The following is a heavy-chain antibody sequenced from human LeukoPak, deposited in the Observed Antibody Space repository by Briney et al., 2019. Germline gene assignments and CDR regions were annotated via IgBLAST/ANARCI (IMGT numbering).Heavy chain of an antibody. CDR2: INPSGGST. CDR3: ARGGPYCGGDCYSDAFDI. CDR1: GYTFTSYY. J-gene: IGHJ3*02. D-gene: IGHD2-21*02. Sequence: GASVKVSRKASGYTFTSYYMHWVRQAPGQGLEWMGIINPSGGSTSYAQKFQGRVTMTRDASTSTVYMELSSLRSEDTAVYYCARGGPYCGGDCYSDAFDIWGQGTMVTVSS. V-gene: IGHV1-46*01.